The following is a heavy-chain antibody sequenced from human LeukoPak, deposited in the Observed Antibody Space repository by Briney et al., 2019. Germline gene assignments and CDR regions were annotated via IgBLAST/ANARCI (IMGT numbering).Heavy chain of an antibody. CDR1: GFTFSSYW. J-gene: IGHJ4*02. D-gene: IGHD3-10*01. CDR3: ARAFGQLKYYFDY. Sequence: GGSLRLSCAASGFTFSSYWMHWVRQAPGKGLVWVSRINSDGSSTSYADSVKGRFTISRDNAKNTLYLQMNSLRAEDTAVYYCARAFGQLKYYFDYWGQGTLVTVSS. V-gene: IGHV3-74*01. CDR2: INSDGSST.